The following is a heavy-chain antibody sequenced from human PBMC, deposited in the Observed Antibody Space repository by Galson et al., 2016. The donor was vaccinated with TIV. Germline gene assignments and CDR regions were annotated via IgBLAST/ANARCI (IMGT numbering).Heavy chain of an antibody. Sequence: SLRLSCAASGFTFSSYEMNWVRQAPGKGLEWVSYIIESGRSTYYADSVKGRFSISRDNAKNSLYLQMSSLRAEDTAVYYCAKVPSSGFSYYYGWDVWGQGTTVTVS. J-gene: IGHJ6*02. CDR2: IIESGRST. V-gene: IGHV3-48*03. D-gene: IGHD3-10*01. CDR1: GFTFSSYE. CDR3: AKVPSSGFSYYYGWDV.